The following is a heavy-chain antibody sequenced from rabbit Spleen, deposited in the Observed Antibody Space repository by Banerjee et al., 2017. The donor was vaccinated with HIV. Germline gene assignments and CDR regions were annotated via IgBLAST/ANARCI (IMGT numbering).Heavy chain of an antibody. J-gene: IGHJ3*01. CDR3: AREKSGSYGYDL. CDR1: GFSFSSSDW. D-gene: IGHD6-1*01. Sequence: QSLEESGGDLVKPGASLTLTCTASGFSFSSSDWIYWVRQAPGKGLEWIGYIDPVFGTTYYASWAKGRFTISKTSSTTVTLQMTSLTAADTATYFCAREKSGSYGYDLWGQGTLVTVS. CDR2: IDPVFGTT. V-gene: IGHV1S40*01.